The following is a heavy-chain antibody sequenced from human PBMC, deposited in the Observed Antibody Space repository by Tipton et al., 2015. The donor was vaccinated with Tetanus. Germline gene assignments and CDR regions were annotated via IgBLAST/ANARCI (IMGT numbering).Heavy chain of an antibody. Sequence: TLSLTCNVSGGSFSSSNDYWAWIRQPPGKGLEWVGSIYYGGSTYFNPSLRSRGTISIDTSRNQFSLQLSSVTAADTALYFCARRSHIGAPVWGQGTLVTVAS. V-gene: IGHV4-39*01. J-gene: IGHJ3*01. CDR2: IYYGGST. D-gene: IGHD2-21*01. CDR3: ARRSHIGAPV. CDR1: GGSFSSSNDY.